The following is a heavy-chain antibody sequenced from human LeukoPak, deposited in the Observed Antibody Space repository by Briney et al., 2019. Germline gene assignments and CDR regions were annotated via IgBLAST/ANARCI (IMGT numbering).Heavy chain of an antibody. V-gene: IGHV4-61*02. J-gene: IGHJ3*02. CDR2: IYTSGST. D-gene: IGHD1-26*01. Sequence: SETLSLTCTVSGNSISSGDNYWSWIRQPAGKGLEWIGCIYTSGSTNYNPSLKSRVTISVDTSKNQFSLKLSSVTAADTAVYYCARQGIWDPNDQAFDIWGQGTMVTVSS. CDR3: ARQGIWDPNDQAFDI. CDR1: GNSISSGDNY.